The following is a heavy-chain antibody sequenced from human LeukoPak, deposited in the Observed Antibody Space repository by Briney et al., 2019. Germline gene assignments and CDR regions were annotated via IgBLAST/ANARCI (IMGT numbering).Heavy chain of an antibody. J-gene: IGHJ1*01. Sequence: SVKVSCKASGGTFSSYAISWVRQAPGQGLEWMGGIIPIFGTANYAQKFQGRVTMTRDTSTSTVYMELSSLRSEDTAVYYCARDSVYSSSWKYFQHWGQGTLVTVSS. D-gene: IGHD6-13*01. CDR1: GGTFSSYA. CDR2: IIPIFGTA. V-gene: IGHV1-69*05. CDR3: ARDSVYSSSWKYFQH.